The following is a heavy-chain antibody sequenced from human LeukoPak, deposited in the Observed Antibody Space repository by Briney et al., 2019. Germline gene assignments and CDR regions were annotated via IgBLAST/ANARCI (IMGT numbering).Heavy chain of an antibody. Sequence: ASVKVSCKASGYTFTSYYMHWVRQAPGQGPEWMGIINPSGGSTSYAQKFQGRVTMTRDTSTSTVYMELSSLRSEDTAVYYCARDHRITMVRGVSYFDYWGQGTLVTVSS. CDR3: ARDHRITMVRGVSYFDY. CDR1: GYTFTSYY. V-gene: IGHV1-46*03. J-gene: IGHJ4*02. D-gene: IGHD3-10*01. CDR2: INPSGGST.